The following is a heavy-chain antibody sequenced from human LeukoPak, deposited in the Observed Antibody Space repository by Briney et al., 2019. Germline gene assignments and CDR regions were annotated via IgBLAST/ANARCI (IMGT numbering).Heavy chain of an antibody. J-gene: IGHJ4*02. CDR1: GFTFSSYA. Sequence: GRSLRLSCAASGFTFSSYAMSWVRQAPGKGLEWVSAISGNDGSTFYAASVKGRFTISRDNSKNTLYLQMNSLRTEDTAVYYCAKDGTPGLCDYWGQGTLVTVSS. CDR2: ISGNDGST. CDR3: AKDGTPGLCDY. V-gene: IGHV3-23*01. D-gene: IGHD1-1*01.